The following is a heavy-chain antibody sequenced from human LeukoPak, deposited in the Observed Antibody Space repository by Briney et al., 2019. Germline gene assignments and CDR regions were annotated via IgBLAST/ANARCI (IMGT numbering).Heavy chain of an antibody. CDR1: GSSISSYY. V-gene: IGHV4-4*07. CDR2: IYTSGST. J-gene: IGHJ4*02. D-gene: IGHD3-22*01. CDR3: ARGLDYYDSSGYQLFFDY. Sequence: PSETLSLTCTDSGSSISSYYWSWLQPPAGGRLWWVGRIYTSGSTNYTPPLKRRVAMSVGTSKNQFSLKLSSVTAADTAVYYCARGLDYYDSSGYQLFFDYWGQGTLVTVSS.